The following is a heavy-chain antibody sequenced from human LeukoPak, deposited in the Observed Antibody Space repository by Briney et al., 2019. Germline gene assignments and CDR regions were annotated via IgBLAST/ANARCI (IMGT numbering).Heavy chain of an antibody. CDR3: ANHNWNDVIDY. CDR2: IGGSGSNT. D-gene: IGHD1-20*01. J-gene: IGHJ4*02. V-gene: IGHV3-23*01. Sequence: PGGSLRLSCAASGFTFSSYAMSWVRQAPGKGLEWVSAIGGSGSNTYHADSVKGRFTISRDNSKNTLYLQMKSLRADDTAIYYCANHNWNDVIDYWGQGTLVTVSS. CDR1: GFTFSSYA.